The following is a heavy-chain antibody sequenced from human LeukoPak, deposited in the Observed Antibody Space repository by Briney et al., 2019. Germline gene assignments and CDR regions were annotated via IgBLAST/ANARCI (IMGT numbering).Heavy chain of an antibody. V-gene: IGHV4-34*01. J-gene: IGHJ5*02. Sequence: PSETLSLTCAVYGGSFGGYYWSWIRQPPGKGLEWIGEINHSGSTNYNPSLKSRVTISLDTSKNQFSLKLSSVTAADTAIYYCARKKFIAAGGFDPWGQGTLVTVSS. CDR1: GGSFGGYY. D-gene: IGHD6-6*01. CDR3: ARKKFIAAGGFDP. CDR2: INHSGST.